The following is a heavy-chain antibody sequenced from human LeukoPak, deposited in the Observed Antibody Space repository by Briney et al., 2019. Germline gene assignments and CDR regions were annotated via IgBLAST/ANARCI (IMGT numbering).Heavy chain of an antibody. CDR2: ISAIGGST. D-gene: IGHD3-10*01. CDR3: AKRQGGDSGYFDY. J-gene: IGHJ4*02. CDR1: GGTFSNYA. V-gene: IGHV3-23*01. Sequence: GASVKVSCKASGGTFSNYAMSWVRQAPGKGLEWVSAISAIGGSTYYADSVKGRFTISRDNSESTLYLQMNSLRADDTAVYYCAKRQGGDSGYFDYWGQGTLVTVSS.